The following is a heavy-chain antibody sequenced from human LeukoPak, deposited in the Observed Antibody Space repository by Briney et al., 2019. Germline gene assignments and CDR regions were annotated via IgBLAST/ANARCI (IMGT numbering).Heavy chain of an antibody. CDR1: ETTLTQLS. J-gene: IGHJ4*02. Sequence: GASVRVSYTPSETTLTQLSINWVRQAPGKGLEGLGGFGPEEGEPIYAQKFKGRVTMTDDTSTDTAYMEVTNLRSDDTAVYYCATGRPASLLDYWGQGTLVTVSS. CDR2: FGPEEGEP. V-gene: IGHV1-24*01. CDR3: ATGRPASLLDY.